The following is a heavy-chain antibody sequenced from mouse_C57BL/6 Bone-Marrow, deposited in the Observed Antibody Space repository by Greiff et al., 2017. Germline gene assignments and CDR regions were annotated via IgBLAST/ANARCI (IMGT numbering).Heavy chain of an antibody. CDR1: GFTFSSYG. D-gene: IGHD1-1*01. Sequence: EVKLMESGGDLVKPGGSLTLSCAASGFTFSSYGMSWVRQTPDKRLEWVATISSGGSYNYYPDSVKGRFTITRDNAKNTLYLQMSSLKSEDTAMYYCARSYCGSSYDWFAYWGQGTLVTVSA. CDR2: ISSGGSYN. CDR3: ARSYCGSSYDWFAY. J-gene: IGHJ3*01. V-gene: IGHV5-6*01.